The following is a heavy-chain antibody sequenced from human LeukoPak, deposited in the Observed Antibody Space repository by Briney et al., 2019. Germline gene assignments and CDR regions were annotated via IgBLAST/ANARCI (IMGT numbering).Heavy chain of an antibody. CDR2: INHSGST. Sequence: SETLSLTCAVYGGSFSGYYWSWIRQPPGKGLEWIGEINHSGSTNYNPSLKSRVTISVDTSKNQFSLKLSSVTAADTAVYYCASHPADYWGQGTLVTVSS. J-gene: IGHJ4*02. CDR3: ASHPADY. V-gene: IGHV4-34*01. CDR1: GGSFSGYY.